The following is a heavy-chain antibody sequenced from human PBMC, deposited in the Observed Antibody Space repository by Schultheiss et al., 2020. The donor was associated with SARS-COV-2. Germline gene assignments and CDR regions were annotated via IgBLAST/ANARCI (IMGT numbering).Heavy chain of an antibody. V-gene: IGHV4-4*02. J-gene: IGHJ3*02. Sequence: SETLSLTCAVSGGSISSSNWWSWVRQPPGKGLEWIGEIYHSGSTNYNPSLKSRVTISVDTSKNQFSLKLSSVTAADTAVYYCARDSDYYGSGADAFDIWGQGTMVTVSS. D-gene: IGHD3-10*01. CDR3: ARDSDYYGSGADAFDI. CDR2: IYHSGST. CDR1: GGSISSSNW.